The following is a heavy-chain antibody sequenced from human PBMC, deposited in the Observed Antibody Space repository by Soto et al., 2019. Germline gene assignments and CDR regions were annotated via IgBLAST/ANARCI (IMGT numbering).Heavy chain of an antibody. Sequence: EVQLVESGGGLVKPGGSLRLSCAASGFTFSSYSMNWVRQAPGKGLEWVSSVTSGSTYIYYADSVKGRFTISRDNPKKSLFLQMKSLRGGDTAVYFCARGKGGYWGQGTPVTLSS. CDR2: VTSGSTYI. J-gene: IGHJ4*02. D-gene: IGHD3-16*01. V-gene: IGHV3-21*01. CDR1: GFTFSSYS. CDR3: ARGKGGY.